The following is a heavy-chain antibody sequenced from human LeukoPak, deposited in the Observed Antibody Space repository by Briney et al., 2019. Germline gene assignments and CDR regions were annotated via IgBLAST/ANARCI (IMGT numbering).Heavy chain of an antibody. CDR2: ISSSSTYI. Sequence: PGGSLRLSCAASGFTFSSYSMNWVRQAPGKGLEWVSSISSSSTYIYYADSVKGRFTISRDNAKNSLYLQMNSLRAEDTAVYYCARGGTTGGYMDVWGKGTTVTISS. CDR1: GFTFSSYS. D-gene: IGHD1-14*01. V-gene: IGHV3-21*01. CDR3: ARGGTTGGYMDV. J-gene: IGHJ6*03.